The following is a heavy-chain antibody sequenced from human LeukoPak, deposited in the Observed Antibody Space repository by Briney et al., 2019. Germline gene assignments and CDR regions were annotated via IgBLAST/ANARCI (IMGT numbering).Heavy chain of an antibody. CDR2: ISWNSGSI. Sequence: GRSLRLSCAASGFTFDDYAMHWVRQAPGKGLEWVSGISWNSGSIGYADSVKGRFTISRDNAKNSLYLQMNSLRAEDMALYYCAKGTLYGGNSPFDYWGQGTLVTVTS. CDR3: AKGTLYGGNSPFDY. CDR1: GFTFDDYA. J-gene: IGHJ4*02. V-gene: IGHV3-9*03. D-gene: IGHD4-23*01.